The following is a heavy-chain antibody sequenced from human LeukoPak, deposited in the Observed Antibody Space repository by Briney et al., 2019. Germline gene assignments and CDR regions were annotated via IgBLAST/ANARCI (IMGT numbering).Heavy chain of an antibody. V-gene: IGHV1-2*02. D-gene: IGHD3-3*01. CDR2: INPNSGGT. Sequence: ASVKVSCKASGYTFTGYYMHWVRQAPGQGLEWMGWINPNSGGTDYAQKFQGRVTMTRDTSVSTAYMELSRLRSDDTAVYYCARESDFSSGYNFDYWGQGTLVTVSS. CDR3: ARESDFSSGYNFDY. CDR1: GYTFTGYY. J-gene: IGHJ4*02.